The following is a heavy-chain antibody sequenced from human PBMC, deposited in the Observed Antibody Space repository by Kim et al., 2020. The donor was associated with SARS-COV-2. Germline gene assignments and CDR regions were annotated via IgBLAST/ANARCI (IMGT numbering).Heavy chain of an antibody. V-gene: IGHV1-69*04. Sequence: KLQGRDTITADKSTSRAYMERSSLRSEDTAVYYCARGQEMATIRGFDYWGQGTLVTVSS. CDR3: ARGQEMATIRGFDY. D-gene: IGHD5-12*01. J-gene: IGHJ4*02.